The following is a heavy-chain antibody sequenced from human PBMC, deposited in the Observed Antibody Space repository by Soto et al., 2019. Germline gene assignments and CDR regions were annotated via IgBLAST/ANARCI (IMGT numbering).Heavy chain of an antibody. CDR2: IFYSGST. Sequence: QVQLQESGPGLVKPSQTLSLTCTVSGGSISSGGYYWTWIPQHPGKGLELIGYIFYSGSTNCNPSLKCRGTISVDTSQHPFSLKLSSVTAADTAVYYCARSVFPWGQGTLVTVSS. CDR1: GGSISSGGYY. CDR3: ARSVFP. V-gene: IGHV4-31*03. J-gene: IGHJ5*02.